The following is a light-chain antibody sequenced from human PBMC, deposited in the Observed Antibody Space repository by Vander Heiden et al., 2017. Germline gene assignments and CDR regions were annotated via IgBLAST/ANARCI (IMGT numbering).Light chain of an antibody. Sequence: EIVLTQSPGTLSLSPGERATLSSRASETISRTYLAWYQQKPGQPPSLLLYGASSRATGIPDRFSGSGSGTDFTLTISRLEPEDFAVYYCQYYDRSPSITLGLGTRLENK. CDR3: QYYDRSPSIT. J-gene: IGKJ5*01. CDR2: GAS. V-gene: IGKV3-20*01. CDR1: ETISRTY.